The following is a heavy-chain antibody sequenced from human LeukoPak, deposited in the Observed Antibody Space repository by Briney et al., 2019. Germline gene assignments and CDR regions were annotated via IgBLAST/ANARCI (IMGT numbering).Heavy chain of an antibody. Sequence: GGSLRLSCAASGFTFSSYSMNWARQAPGKGLEWVSYISSSSSTIYYADSVKGRFTISRDNAKNSLFLQMNSLRDEDTAVYYCARDHAYCGGDCYPLDYWGQGTLVTVSS. CDR2: ISSSSSTI. CDR3: ARDHAYCGGDCYPLDY. CDR1: GFTFSSYS. J-gene: IGHJ4*02. V-gene: IGHV3-48*02. D-gene: IGHD2-21*02.